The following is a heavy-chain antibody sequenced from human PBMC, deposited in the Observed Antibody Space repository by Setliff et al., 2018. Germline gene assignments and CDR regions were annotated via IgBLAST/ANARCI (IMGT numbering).Heavy chain of an antibody. V-gene: IGHV4-59*01. D-gene: IGHD3-22*01. CDR2: VYSGGSL. CDR1: GDSMIGSY. Sequence: SETLSLTCKVSGDSMIGSYWSWIRQPPGKGLDWIGYVYSGGSLNYSPSFKSRVTMSTDTSKNQFSLKLKSVTAADTAVYYCARLYHNDNSADFRRAPFDVWGQGMMVTVS. J-gene: IGHJ3*01. CDR3: ARLYHNDNSADFRRAPFDV.